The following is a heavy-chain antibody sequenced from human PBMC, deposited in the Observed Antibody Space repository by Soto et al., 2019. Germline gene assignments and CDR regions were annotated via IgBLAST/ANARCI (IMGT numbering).Heavy chain of an antibody. CDR3: ASGWMAAFDN. V-gene: IGHV4-59*11. D-gene: IGHD5-12*01. CDR1: GDSIKTHY. Sequence: PSETLSLTCNVSGDSIKTHYWSWIRQPPGKGLEWIGYIYYSGSTLYNPSLKGRVTISVDTAKNQFSLRLNSLTAADTAVYYCASGWMAAFDNWGQGTLVTVSS. CDR2: IYYSGST. J-gene: IGHJ4*02.